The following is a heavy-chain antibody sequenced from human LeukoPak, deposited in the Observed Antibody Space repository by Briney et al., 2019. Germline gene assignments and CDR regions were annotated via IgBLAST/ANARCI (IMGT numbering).Heavy chain of an antibody. Sequence: SQTLSLTCTVSGGSISSGGYYWSWIRQHPGKGLEWIGYIYYSGSTYYNPSLKSRVTISVDTSKNQFSLKLSSVTAADTAVYYCARDLMKSSGYYYMDVWGKGTTVTVSS. CDR2: IYYSGST. J-gene: IGHJ6*03. D-gene: IGHD3-16*02. CDR3: ARDLMKSSGYYYMDV. V-gene: IGHV4-31*03. CDR1: GGSISSGGYY.